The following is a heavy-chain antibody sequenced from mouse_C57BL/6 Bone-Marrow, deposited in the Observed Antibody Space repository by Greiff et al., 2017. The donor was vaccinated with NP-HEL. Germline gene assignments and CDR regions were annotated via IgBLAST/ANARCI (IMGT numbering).Heavy chain of an antibody. CDR2: IYPGSGST. CDR3: AREDLLWLRRNYFDY. J-gene: IGHJ2*01. Sequence: VQLQQPGAELVKPGASVKMSCKASGYTFTSYWITWVKQRPGQGLEWIGDIYPGSGSTNYNEKFKSKATLTVDQSSSTAYMQLSSLTSEDSAVYYYAREDLLWLRRNYFDYWGQGTTLTVSS. D-gene: IGHD2-2*01. CDR1: GYTFTSYW. V-gene: IGHV1-55*01.